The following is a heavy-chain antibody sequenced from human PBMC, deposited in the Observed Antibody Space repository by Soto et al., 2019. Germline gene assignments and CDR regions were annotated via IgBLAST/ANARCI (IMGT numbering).Heavy chain of an antibody. J-gene: IGHJ4*02. CDR1: VFTFVNYC. D-gene: IGHD3-3*01. CDR2: ISISSIRT. V-gene: IGHV3-23*01. Sequence: PVGSLRLSCETSVFTFVNYCIGLFLQAPVKGLHWVSCISISSIRTYYADSVRVLFTISRDNSKNTLYLQMDTLRAYDTAVYYCAKVAKSGVVIEYFESWGKGYMVTVSS. CDR3: AKVAKSGVVIEYFES.